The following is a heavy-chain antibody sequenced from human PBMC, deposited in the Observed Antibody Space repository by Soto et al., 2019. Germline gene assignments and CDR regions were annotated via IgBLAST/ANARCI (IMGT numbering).Heavy chain of an antibody. Sequence: PGESLKISCKGSGYSFTSYWIGRVRQMPGKGLEWMGIIYPGDSDTRYSPSFQGQVTISADKSISTAYLQWSSLKASDTAMYYCARQLVGYYYYYYGMDVWGQGTTVTVSS. D-gene: IGHD2-2*01. CDR2: IYPGDSDT. V-gene: IGHV5-51*01. J-gene: IGHJ6*02. CDR3: ARQLVGYYYYYYGMDV. CDR1: GYSFTSYW.